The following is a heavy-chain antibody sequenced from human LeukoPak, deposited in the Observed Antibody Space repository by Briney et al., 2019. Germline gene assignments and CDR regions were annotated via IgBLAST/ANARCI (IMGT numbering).Heavy chain of an antibody. D-gene: IGHD3-22*01. V-gene: IGHV1-8*03. J-gene: IGHJ6*03. CDR3: AREARHDSSGYGHYYYYYMDV. Sequence: AASVKVSCKASGYTFTSYDINWVRQATGQGLEWMGWMNPNSGNTGYAQKFQGRVTITRNTSISTAYMELSSLRSEDTAVYYCAREARHDSSGYGHYYYYYMDVWGKGTTVTVSS. CDR1: GYTFTSYD. CDR2: MNPNSGNT.